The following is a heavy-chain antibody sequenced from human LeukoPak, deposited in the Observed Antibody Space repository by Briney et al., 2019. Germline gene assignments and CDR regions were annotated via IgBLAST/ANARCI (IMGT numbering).Heavy chain of an antibody. J-gene: IGHJ4*02. V-gene: IGHV3-43*02. D-gene: IGHD6-19*01. CDR3: AKEGLEQWLVIYY. CDR2: ITGGGGST. Sequence: PGGSLRLSCAASGFTFDDYAMYWVRQAPGKGLEWVSLITGGGGSTYYADSVKGRFTISRDNSKNSLYLQMNSLTTEDTALYYCAKEGLEQWLVIYYWGQGTLVTVSS. CDR1: GFTFDDYA.